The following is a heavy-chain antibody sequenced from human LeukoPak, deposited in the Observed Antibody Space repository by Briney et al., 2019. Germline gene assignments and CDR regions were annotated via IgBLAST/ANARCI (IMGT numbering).Heavy chain of an antibody. J-gene: IGHJ4*02. Sequence: SETLSLTCTVSGGSISSYYWSWIRQPPGKGLEWIGYIYYSGSTNYNPSLKSRVTISVDTSKNQFSLKLSSVTAADTAVYYCARDDYYGSGSYDYWGQGTLVTVSS. CDR1: GGSISSYY. CDR2: IYYSGST. V-gene: IGHV4-59*01. D-gene: IGHD3-10*01. CDR3: ARDDYYGSGSYDY.